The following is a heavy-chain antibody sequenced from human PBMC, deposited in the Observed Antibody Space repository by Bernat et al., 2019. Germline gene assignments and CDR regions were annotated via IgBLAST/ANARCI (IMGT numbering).Heavy chain of an antibody. D-gene: IGHD6-19*01. CDR2: ISAHNGNT. V-gene: IGHV1-18*01. J-gene: IGHJ6*02. CDR3: ARDHQWLGLNGMDV. Sequence: QVQLVQSGPEVKKPGASVKVSCKASGYTFIHYDSTWVRQAPGQGLEWVGRISAHNGNTNYGQKVQGRVTMTTDTSTSTAYMELRSLRSNDTAVYYCARDHQWLGLNGMDVWSQGTTVSVSS. CDR1: GYTFIHYD.